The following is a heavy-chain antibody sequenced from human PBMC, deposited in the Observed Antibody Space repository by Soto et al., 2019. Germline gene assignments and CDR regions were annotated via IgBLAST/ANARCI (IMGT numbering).Heavy chain of an antibody. CDR2: FDPEDGET. Sequence: ASVKVSCKVSGYTLTELSIHWVRQAPGKGLEWMGGFDPEDGETIYAQKFQGRVTMTEDTSTDTAYMELSSLRSEDTAVYYCATGRNGDYGPYAAFDIWGQGTMVTVS. J-gene: IGHJ3*02. CDR3: ATGRNGDYGPYAAFDI. D-gene: IGHD4-17*01. V-gene: IGHV1-24*01. CDR1: GYTLTELS.